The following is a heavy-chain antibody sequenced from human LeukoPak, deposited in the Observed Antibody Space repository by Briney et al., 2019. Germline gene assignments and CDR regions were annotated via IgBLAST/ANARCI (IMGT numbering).Heavy chain of an antibody. D-gene: IGHD5-18*01. CDR2: INSSGGSI. V-gene: IGHV1-46*01. CDR3: ARGDKYSYGPGD. Sequence: ASVKVSCTASGYTFTSYDINWVRQATGQGLEWMGIINSSGGSISYAKKFQGRVTMTRDTSTSTVYMEMSSPRSEDTAVYYCARGDKYSYGPGDWGQGTLVTVSS. CDR1: GYTFTSYD. J-gene: IGHJ4*02.